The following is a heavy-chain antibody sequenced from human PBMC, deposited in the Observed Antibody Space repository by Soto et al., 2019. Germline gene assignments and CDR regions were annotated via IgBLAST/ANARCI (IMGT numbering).Heavy chain of an antibody. Sequence: QLQLQESGPGLVKPSETLSLTCTVSGGSISSSSYYWGWIRQPPGKGLEWIGSVYYSGSTYYKSSLKSRVTISVDTSKKQFSLNLSSVTTADTAVYYCARLPINSSRQHSFDSWDQGTLVTVSS. J-gene: IGHJ4*02. D-gene: IGHD6-13*01. CDR1: GGSISSSSYY. CDR2: VYYSGST. V-gene: IGHV4-39*01. CDR3: ARLPINSSRQHSFDS.